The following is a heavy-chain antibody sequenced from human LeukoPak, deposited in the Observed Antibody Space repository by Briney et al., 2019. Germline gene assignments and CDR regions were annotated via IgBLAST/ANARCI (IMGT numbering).Heavy chain of an antibody. CDR1: GYSISSGYY. CDR3: ARVPSTGPIYYYYYGMDV. D-gene: IGHD4-17*01. CDR2: INYSGST. Sequence: PSETLSLTCTVSGYSISSGYYWGWIRQPPGKGLEWIGYINYSGSTNYNPSLKSRVTISVDTSKNQFSLKLSSVTAADTAVYYCARVPSTGPIYYYYYGMDVWGQGTTVTVSS. J-gene: IGHJ6*02. V-gene: IGHV4-61*01.